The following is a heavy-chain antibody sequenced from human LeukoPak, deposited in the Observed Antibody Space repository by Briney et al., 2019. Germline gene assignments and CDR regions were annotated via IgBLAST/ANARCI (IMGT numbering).Heavy chain of an antibody. Sequence: GGSLRLSCAASGVTFSNYGMAWVRHAPPHGLEWVSTIAVVGGNTHYADSVEGRFTIARQDSNNALHLQLNSLRAEDTAIYYCARDCCSGGGPLDIWGKGTLVTVSS. CDR2: IAVVGGNT. CDR1: GVTFSNYG. J-gene: IGHJ4*02. D-gene: IGHD2-15*01. CDR3: ARDCCSGGGPLDI. V-gene: IGHV3-23*01.